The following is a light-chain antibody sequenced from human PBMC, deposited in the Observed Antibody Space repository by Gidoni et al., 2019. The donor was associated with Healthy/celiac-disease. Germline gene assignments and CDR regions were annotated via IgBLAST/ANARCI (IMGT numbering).Light chain of an antibody. Sequence: SYELTQPPPVSVSPRQTARITCSGDALPKQYAYWYQQKPGQAPVLVIYKDSERPSGIPERFSGSSSGTTVTLTISGVQAEDEADYFCQSADSSGSPPVVFGGGTKLTVL. J-gene: IGLJ2*01. CDR1: ALPKQY. CDR2: KDS. CDR3: QSADSSGSPPVV. V-gene: IGLV3-25*02.